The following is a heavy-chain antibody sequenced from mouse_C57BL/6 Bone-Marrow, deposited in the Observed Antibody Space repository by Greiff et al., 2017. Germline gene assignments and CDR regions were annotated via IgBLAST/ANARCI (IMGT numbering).Heavy chain of an antibody. J-gene: IGHJ3*01. V-gene: IGHV1-67*01. D-gene: IGHD4-1*01. Sequence: VQLQQSGPELVRPGVSVKISCKASGYTFTDYAMHWVKQSHGQSLEWIGVISTYYGDTNYNQKFKDKATMTVDKSSSTAYMELSRLTSEDSAVYYCARRINWERGSFAYWGQGTLVTVSA. CDR2: ISTYYGDT. CDR1: GYTFTDYA. CDR3: ARRINWERGSFAY.